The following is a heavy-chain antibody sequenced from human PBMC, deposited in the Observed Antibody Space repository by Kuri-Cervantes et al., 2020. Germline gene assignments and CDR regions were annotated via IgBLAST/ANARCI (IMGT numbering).Heavy chain of an antibody. CDR2: IYHSGST. D-gene: IGHD3-9*01. CDR1: GGSISSSNW. J-gene: IGHJ6*02. CDR3: ARGMYYDILTGYYPRYGMDV. Sequence: SCAVSGGSISSSNWWSWVRQPPGKGLEWIGEIYHSGSTNYNPSLKSRVTISVDKSKNQFSLKLSSVTAADTAVYYCARGMYYDILTGYYPRYGMDVWGQGTTVTVSS. V-gene: IGHV4-4*02.